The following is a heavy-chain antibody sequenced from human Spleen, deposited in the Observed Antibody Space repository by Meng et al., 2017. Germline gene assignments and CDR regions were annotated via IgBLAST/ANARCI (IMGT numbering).Heavy chain of an antibody. CDR3: ARGPGIAAAGKPFDY. V-gene: IGHV4-34*01. Sequence: QVRLQQWGAGRLKPSETLALTCAVYGGSFSGYYWSWIRQPPGKGLEWIGEINHSGSTNYNPSLKSRVTISVDTSKNQFSLKLSSVTAADTAVYYCARGPGIAAAGKPFDYWGQGTLVTVSS. CDR2: INHSGST. CDR1: GGSFSGYY. J-gene: IGHJ4*02. D-gene: IGHD6-13*01.